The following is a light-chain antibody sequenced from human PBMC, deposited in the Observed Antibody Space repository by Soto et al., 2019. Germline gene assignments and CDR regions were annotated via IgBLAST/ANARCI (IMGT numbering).Light chain of an antibody. Sequence: QAVVTQPPSASGTPGQRVTISCSGSSSNIGSNYVYWYQQLPGTAPKLLIYRNNQRPSAVPDRFSGSKSGTAASLAISGLRSEDEADYYCAAWDDSLSGRYVFGTGTKVTVL. J-gene: IGLJ1*01. CDR3: AAWDDSLSGRYV. CDR1: SSNIGSNY. V-gene: IGLV1-47*01. CDR2: RNN.